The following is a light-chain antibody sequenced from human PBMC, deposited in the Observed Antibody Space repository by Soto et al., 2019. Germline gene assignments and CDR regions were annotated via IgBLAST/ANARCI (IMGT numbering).Light chain of an antibody. V-gene: IGKV3D-15*01. CDR1: QSVSTN. CDR3: QQRSNWPLIT. Sequence: EIVMTQSPATRFVSAGERATLSCGASQSVSTNLAWYQQKPGQAPRLLIYGASTRATGIPDRFSGSGSGTDFTLIISRLEPEDFAVYYCQQRSNWPLITFGQGTRLEIK. CDR2: GAS. J-gene: IGKJ5*01.